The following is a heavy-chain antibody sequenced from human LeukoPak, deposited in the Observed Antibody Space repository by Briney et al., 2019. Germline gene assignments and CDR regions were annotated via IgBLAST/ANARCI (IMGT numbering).Heavy chain of an antibody. CDR3: ARSSGTTFGLSDY. CDR1: GYTFTVYY. Sequence: ASVKVSCKASGYTFTVYYMHWVRQAPGQGLEWMGWINPNSGGTDYAQKFQGRVTMTRGTSTSTAYMELISLRSDDTAVYYCARSSGTTFGLSDYWGQGTLVTVSS. J-gene: IGHJ4*02. CDR2: INPNSGGT. V-gene: IGHV1-2*02. D-gene: IGHD3-16*01.